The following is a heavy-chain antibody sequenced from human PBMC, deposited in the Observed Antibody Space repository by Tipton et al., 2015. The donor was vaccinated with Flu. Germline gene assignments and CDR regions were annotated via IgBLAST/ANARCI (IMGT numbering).Heavy chain of an antibody. V-gene: IGHV3-30*02. D-gene: IGHD3-16*01. CDR3: AKRSSFVSWYFDL. CDR1: GLTFSSYS. J-gene: IGHJ2*01. Sequence: SLRLSCAASGLTFSSYSMHWVRQAPGKGLEWVAFIRYDGSNKYYADSVKGRFTISRDNSKNTLYLQMNGLRAEDTAVYYCAKRSSFVSWYFDLWGRGALVTVSS. CDR2: IRYDGSNK.